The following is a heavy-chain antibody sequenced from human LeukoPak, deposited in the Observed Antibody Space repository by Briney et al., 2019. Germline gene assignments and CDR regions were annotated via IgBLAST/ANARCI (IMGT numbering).Heavy chain of an antibody. Sequence: PGGSLRFSCAASGFILSSYWMSWVRQAPGKGLGWVASIKEGRTETYYVDSVKGRFTISRDSAKNSLYLQMNSLRGEDTAVYYCARDSDRRSDCWGQGTLVTVSS. J-gene: IGHJ4*02. CDR1: GFILSSYW. CDR2: IKEGRTET. D-gene: IGHD3-22*01. V-gene: IGHV3-7*05. CDR3: ARDSDRRSDC.